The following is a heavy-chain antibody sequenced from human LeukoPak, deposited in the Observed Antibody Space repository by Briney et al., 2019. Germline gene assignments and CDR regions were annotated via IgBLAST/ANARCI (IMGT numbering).Heavy chain of an antibody. CDR2: ITPDGNAA. CDR1: GFTFSGHW. D-gene: IGHD2-15*01. J-gene: IGHJ4*02. Sequence: PGGSLRLSCVASGFTFSGHWMHWVRHVPGQGLMAVSRITPDGNAAAYADSVKGRFTISRDNAKNTLYLEMNSLTAEDTALYHCTRSGYSNGYDYWGQGTLVTVSS. V-gene: IGHV3-74*03. CDR3: TRSGYSNGYDY.